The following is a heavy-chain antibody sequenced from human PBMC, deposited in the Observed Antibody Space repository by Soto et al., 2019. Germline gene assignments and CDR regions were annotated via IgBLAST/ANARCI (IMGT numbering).Heavy chain of an antibody. CDR1: GGSVSSADYY. D-gene: IGHD4-17*01. CDR3: ARYGDNAN. CDR2: IYYSGDT. J-gene: IGHJ4*02. V-gene: IGHV4-61*08. Sequence: PSETLSLTCTVSGGSVSSADYYWSWIRQPPGKGLEWIGYIYYSGDTNYNPSLKSRLTMSIDTSKNQFSLKLSSVTAADTAVYYCARYGDNANWAQGTLVPVSS.